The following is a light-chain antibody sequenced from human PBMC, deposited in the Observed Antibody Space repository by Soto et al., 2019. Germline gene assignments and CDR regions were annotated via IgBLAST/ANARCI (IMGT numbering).Light chain of an antibody. CDR2: GAS. CDR1: QTVSNPF. Sequence: EMVLTQSPGPMSLSPGERATLSCICSQTVSNPFLACYQERRGQASRLLIYGASGRAAGIPDTLSGSGSGTDFTLSISRLEPEAFAVYYCQHYATSSIPFGQATRLEI. CDR3: QHYATSSIP. J-gene: IGKJ5*01. V-gene: IGKV3-20*01.